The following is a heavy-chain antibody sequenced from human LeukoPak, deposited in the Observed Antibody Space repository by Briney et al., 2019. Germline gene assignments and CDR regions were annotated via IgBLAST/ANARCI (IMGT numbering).Heavy chain of an antibody. D-gene: IGHD2-2*01. V-gene: IGHV3-23*01. J-gene: IGHJ4*02. CDR3: AKDWSPVVPAGVSY. CDR1: GITFSRYT. CDR2: ISGSGGST. Sequence: GSLRPSGGALGITFSRYTINWVRQAPGKGLGGGSAISGSGGSTYYADSVKGRFTISRDNSKNTLYLQMNSLRGEDTAVYYCAKDWSPVVPAGVSYWGQGTLVTVSS.